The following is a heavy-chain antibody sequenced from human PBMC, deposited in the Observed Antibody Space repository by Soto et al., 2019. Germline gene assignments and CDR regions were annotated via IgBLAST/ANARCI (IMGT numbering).Heavy chain of an antibody. Sequence: EVQLLESGGGLVQPGRSLRLSCAASGFTFSNYAMSWVRQASGQGRDWVSAISGSGGTTYYADSVKGRFTISRDSSKNTRILQMNSLRAEDSAVYYWAKFFVETVSISGWPWSFHYWGQGTLVTVSS. CDR1: GFTFSNYA. D-gene: IGHD6-25*01. V-gene: IGHV3-23*01. J-gene: IGHJ4*02. CDR3: AKFFVETVSISGWPWSFHY. CDR2: ISGSGGTT.